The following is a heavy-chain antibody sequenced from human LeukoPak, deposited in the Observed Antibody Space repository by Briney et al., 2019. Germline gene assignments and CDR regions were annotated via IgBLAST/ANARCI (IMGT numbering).Heavy chain of an antibody. CDR1: GRSISSSSYY. CDR2: IYYSGSA. Sequence: PSDPWSPTCTVFGRSISSSSYYLRWIRQPPGKWLVWIGSIYYSGSAYYNPSLKSRVTISVDTSKNQLCLKLSSATAAVTALYYCARHLGDGYNEDYCGHGTLVTVSS. J-gene: IGHJ4*03. CDR3: ARHLGDGYNEDY. V-gene: IGHV4-39*01. D-gene: IGHD5-24*01.